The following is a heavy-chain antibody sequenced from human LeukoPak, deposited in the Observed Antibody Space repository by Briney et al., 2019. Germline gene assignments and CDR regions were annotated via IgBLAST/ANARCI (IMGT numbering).Heavy chain of an antibody. CDR1: GFTFSNYL. Sequence: PGGSLRLSCAASGFTFSNYLMHWVRQAPGKGLVWVSRINSDESNTNSYADSVKGRFTISRDNAKTTLYLQMNSLRAEDTAVYFCGRGGDGIDNWGQGTTVIVSS. CDR3: GRGGDGIDN. CDR2: INSDESNT. V-gene: IGHV3-74*01. J-gene: IGHJ3*02.